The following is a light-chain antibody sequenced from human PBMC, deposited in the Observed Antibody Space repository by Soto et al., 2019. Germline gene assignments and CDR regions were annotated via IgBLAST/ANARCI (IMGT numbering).Light chain of an antibody. CDR2: AAS. V-gene: IGKV1-27*01. CDR1: QGIRHF. CDR3: QKYNTPSRT. Sequence: IQMTQSPSALSASVGDRDTITCRARQGIRHFLAWYQHKPGRVPKLLIYAASTLQSGVPSRFSGSGSETDFILTISSLQPEDAAIYSCQKYNTPSRTFAGGTTVEI. J-gene: IGKJ4*01.